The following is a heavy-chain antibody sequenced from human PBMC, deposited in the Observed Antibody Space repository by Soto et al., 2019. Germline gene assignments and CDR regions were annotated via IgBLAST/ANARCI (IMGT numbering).Heavy chain of an antibody. CDR3: ARDISSGWHPGFWFDP. D-gene: IGHD6-19*01. CDR2: IGTAGDT. CDR1: GFTFSSYD. V-gene: IGHV3-13*01. J-gene: IGHJ5*02. Sequence: GGSLRLSCAASGFTFSSYDMHWVRQATGKGLEWVSAIGTAGDTYYPGSVKGRFTISRENAKNSLYLQMNSLRAGDTAVYYCARDISSGWHPGFWFDPWGQGTLVTVSS.